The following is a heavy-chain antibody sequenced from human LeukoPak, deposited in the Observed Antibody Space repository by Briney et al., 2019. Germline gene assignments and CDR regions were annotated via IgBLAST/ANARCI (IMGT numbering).Heavy chain of an antibody. CDR3: ARYSGSYLSPFDY. CDR1: GXSIRSYY. V-gene: IGHV4-59*08. J-gene: IGHJ4*02. D-gene: IGHD1-26*01. CDR2: IYYRGST. Sequence: SETLSLTWTVSGXSIRSYYRSWIRQPPGKGLEWIGYIYYRGSTNYNPSLKSRVTMSVDTSKNQFSLKLTSVTAADTAVYYCARYSGSYLSPFDYWGQGTLVTVSS.